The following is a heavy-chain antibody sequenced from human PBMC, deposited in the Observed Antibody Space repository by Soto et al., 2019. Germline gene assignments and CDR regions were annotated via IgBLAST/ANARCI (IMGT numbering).Heavy chain of an antibody. CDR3: ARYPQRYYFDY. CDR2: IYYSGST. CDR1: GGSISSGDYY. J-gene: IGHJ4*02. D-gene: IGHD3-16*01. V-gene: IGHV4-30-4*01. Sequence: TSETLSLTCTVSGGSISSGDYYWSWIRQPPGKGLEWIGYIYYSGSTYYNPSLKSRVTISVDTSKNQFSLKLSSVTAADTAVYYCARYPQRYYFDYWGQGTLVTVS.